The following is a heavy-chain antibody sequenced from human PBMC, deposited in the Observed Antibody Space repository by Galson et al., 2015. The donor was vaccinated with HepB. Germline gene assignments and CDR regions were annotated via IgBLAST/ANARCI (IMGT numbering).Heavy chain of an antibody. J-gene: IGHJ4*02. D-gene: IGHD3-16*01. Sequence: ALRLSCAASGFTFSDYWMYWARQSPGEGLEWVSRIKSDGSDTNYAESVKGRFTISRDNGKNTLFLQMNSLRGEDTAVYYCAVRGGSWGQGTLVTVSS. CDR1: GFTFSDYW. CDR3: AVRGGS. V-gene: IGHV3-74*01. CDR2: IKSDGSDT.